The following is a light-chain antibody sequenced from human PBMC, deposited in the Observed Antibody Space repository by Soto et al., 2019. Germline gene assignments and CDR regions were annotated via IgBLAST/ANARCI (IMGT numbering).Light chain of an antibody. CDR1: SSDVGGYNF. CDR2: EVT. Sequence: QSVLTQPPSASGSPGQSVTISCTGTSSDVGGYNFVSWYQQHPGKAPKLIIYEVTKRPSGVPDRLSASKSGNTASLTVSGLQAEDEADYYCVSYAGSRLVFGGGTKVTVL. V-gene: IGLV2-8*01. CDR3: VSYAGSRLV. J-gene: IGLJ2*01.